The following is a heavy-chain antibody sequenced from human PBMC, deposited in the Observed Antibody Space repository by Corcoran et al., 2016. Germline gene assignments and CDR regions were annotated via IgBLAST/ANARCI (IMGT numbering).Heavy chain of an antibody. CDR2: ISSSSSYI. Sequence: EVQLVESGGGLVKPGGSLRLSCAASGFTFSSYSMNWVRQAPGKGLEWVSSISSSSSYIYYADSVKGRFTISRDNAKNSLYLQMNSLRAEDTAVYYCARDSFGFWEWSHYYGMDVWGQGTTVTVSS. D-gene: IGHD3-3*01. J-gene: IGHJ6*02. CDR1: GFTFSSYS. CDR3: ARDSFGFWEWSHYYGMDV. V-gene: IGHV3-21*01.